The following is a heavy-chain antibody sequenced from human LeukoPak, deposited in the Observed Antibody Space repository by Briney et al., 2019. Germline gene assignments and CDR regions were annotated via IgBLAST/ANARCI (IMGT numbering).Heavy chain of an antibody. Sequence: GGSLRLSCAASGFTFSSYGMHWVRQAPGKGLEWVAVISYDGSNKYYPDSAKGRFTISRDNSKNTLYLQLNSLRTEDTAMYYCVLGHYGGLFDYRGQGALVTVSS. D-gene: IGHD4-23*01. CDR3: VLGHYGGLFDY. J-gene: IGHJ4*02. CDR1: GFTFSSYG. CDR2: ISYDGSNK. V-gene: IGHV3-30*03.